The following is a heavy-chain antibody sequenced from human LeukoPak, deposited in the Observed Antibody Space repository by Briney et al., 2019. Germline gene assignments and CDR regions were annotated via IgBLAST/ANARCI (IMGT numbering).Heavy chain of an antibody. Sequence: ASVKVSCKVSGYTLTELSMHWVRPARGKGLEGMGRFDPEDGETIYAQKFQGRVTMTEDTSTNTAYMELSSLRSEDTAVYYCATQQLVRFVLRFQHWGQGTLVTVSS. CDR2: FDPEDGET. D-gene: IGHD6-13*01. J-gene: IGHJ1*01. CDR1: GYTLTELS. V-gene: IGHV1-24*01. CDR3: ATQQLVRFVLRFQH.